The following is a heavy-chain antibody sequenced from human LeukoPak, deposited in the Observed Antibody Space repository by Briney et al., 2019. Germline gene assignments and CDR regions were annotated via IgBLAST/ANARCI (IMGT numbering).Heavy chain of an antibody. Sequence: GGSLRLSCAASGFTFRSCEMNWVRQAPGKGLEWVSYISGSGNSVYYRDSVKGRFNISRDNAKNSLYLEMNSLRAEDTAVYYCARDYYDSSGYYSLDCWGEGTLVTVSS. CDR1: GFTFRSCE. D-gene: IGHD3-22*01. CDR2: ISGSGNSV. CDR3: ARDYYDSSGYYSLDC. J-gene: IGHJ4*02. V-gene: IGHV3-48*03.